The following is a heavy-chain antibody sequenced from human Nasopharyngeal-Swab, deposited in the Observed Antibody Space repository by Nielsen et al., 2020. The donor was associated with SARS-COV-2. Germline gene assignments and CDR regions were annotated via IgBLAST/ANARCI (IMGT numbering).Heavy chain of an antibody. D-gene: IGHD3-16*01. CDR1: GLTVSSNY. J-gene: IGHJ4*02. CDR3: ARGWGDDYVWGSYNYYFDY. V-gene: IGHV3-53*01. Sequence: GGSLRLSCAASGLTVSSNYMSWVRQAPGKGMEWVSVIYSGGSTYYAESVKGLFTISRANSKNTLYLQMKSLTAEDTAVYYCARGWGDDYVWGSYNYYFDYWGQGTLVTVSS. CDR2: IYSGGST.